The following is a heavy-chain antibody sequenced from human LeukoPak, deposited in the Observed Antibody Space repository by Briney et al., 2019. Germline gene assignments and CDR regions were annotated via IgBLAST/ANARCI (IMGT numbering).Heavy chain of an antibody. V-gene: IGHV4-31*03. Sequence: SQTLSLTCTVSGGSISSGGSYWSWIRQHPGKGLEWIGYIYYSGSTYYNPSLNSRVTILVDTSKNQFSLKLSSVTAADTAVYYCARSPDCSSTSCSNWFDPWGQGTLVTVSS. CDR2: IYYSGST. CDR3: ARSPDCSSTSCSNWFDP. CDR1: GGSISSGGSY. J-gene: IGHJ5*02. D-gene: IGHD2-2*01.